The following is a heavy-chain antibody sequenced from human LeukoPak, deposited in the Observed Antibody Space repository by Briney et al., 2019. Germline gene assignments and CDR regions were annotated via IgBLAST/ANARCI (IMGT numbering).Heavy chain of an antibody. D-gene: IGHD2-15*01. CDR1: GFTFSSYG. CDR3: AKGAVAAKRLSYYYYYMDV. J-gene: IGHJ6*03. Sequence: PGGALRLSCAASGFTFSSYGMSGVRQAPGKGLEGVAAISCRGGSTYYAYSVKGRLTISRDNSKNTLYLQMSSLRAEDTAVYYCAKGAVAAKRLSYYYYYMDVWGKGTTVTISS. CDR2: ISCRGGST. V-gene: IGHV3-23*01.